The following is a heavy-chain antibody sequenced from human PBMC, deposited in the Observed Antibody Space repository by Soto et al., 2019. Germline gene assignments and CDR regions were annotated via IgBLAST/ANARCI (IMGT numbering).Heavy chain of an antibody. Sequence: GGSLRLSCAASGFTFSSYAMIWIRQVPGKGLEWVSGLYGSGGGIHYADSVKGRFTISRDNSAYSVYLQMNDLRVEDSAVYYCAKDAVSLDGVWLAHDWGQGTVVTVSS. CDR3: AKDAVSLDGVWLAHD. D-gene: IGHD5-12*01. CDR2: LYGSGGGI. V-gene: IGHV3-23*01. CDR1: GFTFSSYA. J-gene: IGHJ4*02.